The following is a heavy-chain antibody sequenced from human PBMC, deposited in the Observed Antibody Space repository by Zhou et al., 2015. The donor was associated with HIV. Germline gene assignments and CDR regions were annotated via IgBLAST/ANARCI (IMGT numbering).Heavy chain of an antibody. CDR3: ATDRGSGNLGHS. CDR2: IIPVLNKI. D-gene: IGHD1-14*01. Sequence: QVLLVQSGAEVKKPGSSVKVSCEASGGTFSNYAFSWVRQAPGQGLEWIGGIIPVLNKIDYAQKFQARLTITADKSTSTAYMEMKSLRHEDSALYYCATDRGSGNLGHSWGQGTLVTVSS. V-gene: IGHV1-69*06. J-gene: IGHJ4*02. CDR1: GGTFSNYA.